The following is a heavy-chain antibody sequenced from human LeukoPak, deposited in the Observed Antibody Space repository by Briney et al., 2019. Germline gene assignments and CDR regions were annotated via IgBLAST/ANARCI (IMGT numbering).Heavy chain of an antibody. CDR1: GGSISSSSYS. CDR3: ARLGCSSASCYPGN. Sequence: SETLSLTCTVSGGSISSSSYSWGWIRQPPGKGLEWIGSIYYSGSTYYNPSLKSRVTISVDTSKNQFSLKLSSVTAADTAVYYCARLGCSSASCYPGNWGQGTLVTVSS. J-gene: IGHJ4*02. D-gene: IGHD2-2*01. V-gene: IGHV4-39*01. CDR2: IYYSGST.